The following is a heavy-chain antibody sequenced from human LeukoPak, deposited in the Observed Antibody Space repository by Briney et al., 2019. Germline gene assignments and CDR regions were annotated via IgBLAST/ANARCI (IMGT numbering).Heavy chain of an antibody. CDR3: ARGRCSGGSCSWFAP. CDR2: IYSGGST. V-gene: IGHV3-66*01. J-gene: IGHJ5*02. CDR1: GFTVSSNY. D-gene: IGHD2-15*01. Sequence: PGGSLRLSCAASGFTVSSNYMSWVRQAPGKGLEWVSVIYSGGSTYYADSVKGRFTISRDNSKNTVYLQMNSLRAEDTAVYYCARGRCSGGSCSWFAPWGQGTLVTVSS.